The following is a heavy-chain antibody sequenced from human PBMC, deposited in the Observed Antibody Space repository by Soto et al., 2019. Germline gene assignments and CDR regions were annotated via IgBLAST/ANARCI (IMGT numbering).Heavy chain of an antibody. CDR2: ISYSGRT. Sequence: SETLSLTCTVSGGSISSSGHCWGWIRQPPGKGLEWIGSISYSGRTYYNPSFKGRLIVSADTSRDQFSLKLNSVTAADTAIYYCATSTLFGVVDNLDYWGPGTLVTVSS. CDR3: ATSTLFGVVDNLDY. D-gene: IGHD3-3*01. CDR1: GGSISSSGHC. V-gene: IGHV4-39*01. J-gene: IGHJ4*02.